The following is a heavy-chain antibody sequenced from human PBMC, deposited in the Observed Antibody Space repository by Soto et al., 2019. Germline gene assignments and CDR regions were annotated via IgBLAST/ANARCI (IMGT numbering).Heavy chain of an antibody. CDR3: AVPYQYCSDTSCEDSYYYYGMDV. J-gene: IGHJ6*02. V-gene: IGHV4-34*01. Sequence: PSATLSLTCAVYGGSFSGYYWSWIRQPPGKGLEWIGEINHSGSTNYNPSLKSRVTISVDTSKNQFSLKLSSVTAADTAVYYCAVPYQYCSDTSCEDSYYYYGMDVWGQGTTVTVSS. D-gene: IGHD2-2*01. CDR1: GGSFSGYY. CDR2: INHSGST.